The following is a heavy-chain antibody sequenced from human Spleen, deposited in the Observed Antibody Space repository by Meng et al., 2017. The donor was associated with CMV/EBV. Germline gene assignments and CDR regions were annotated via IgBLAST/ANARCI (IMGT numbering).Heavy chain of an antibody. CDR3: ARVAAAGRGMDV. CDR1: GFTFRSYW. D-gene: IGHD6-13*01. J-gene: IGHJ6*02. V-gene: IGHV3-7*04. CDR2: INQDGSQK. Sequence: GGSLRLSCAVSGFTFRSYWMTWVRQAPGKGLEWVANINQDGSQKNYVDSVKGRFTISRDNAKNSLFLQMNSLRAEDTAVYYCARVAAAGRGMDVWGQGTTVTVSS.